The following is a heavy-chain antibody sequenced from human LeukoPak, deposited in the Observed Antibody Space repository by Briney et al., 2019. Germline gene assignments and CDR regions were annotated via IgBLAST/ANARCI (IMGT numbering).Heavy chain of an antibody. CDR1: GFIFNNYA. CDR3: AKDNRRHYTSGPNPDSLH. V-gene: IGHV3-9*01. D-gene: IGHD6-19*01. CDR2: ISWNSGSI. Sequence: GRSLRLSCAGSGFIFNNYAMHWVRQPPGKGLEWVSGISWNSGSIDYADSVKGRFTISRDNAKNPLYLQMNSLRVEDTAFYYCAKDNRRHYTSGPNPDSLHWGQGALVTVSS. J-gene: IGHJ4*02.